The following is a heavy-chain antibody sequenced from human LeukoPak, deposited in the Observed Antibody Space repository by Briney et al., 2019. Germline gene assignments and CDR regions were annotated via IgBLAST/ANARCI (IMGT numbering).Heavy chain of an antibody. D-gene: IGHD6-13*01. CDR2: ISSSGSTI. V-gene: IGHV3-11*04. CDR3: AKDVTAAAYFDC. Sequence: GGSLRLSCAASGFTFSDYYMSWIRQAPGKGLEWVSYISSSGSTIYYADSVKGRFTISRDNAKNSLYLQMNSLRAEDTAVYYCAKDVTAAAYFDCWGQGTLVTVSS. CDR1: GFTFSDYY. J-gene: IGHJ4*02.